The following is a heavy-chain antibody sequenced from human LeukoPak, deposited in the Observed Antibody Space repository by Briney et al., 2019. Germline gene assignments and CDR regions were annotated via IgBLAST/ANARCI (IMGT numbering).Heavy chain of an antibody. CDR2: MNPSSGNT. D-gene: IGHD3-3*01. V-gene: IGHV1-8*01. Sequence: ASVTVSCKASGYTFTSYDINWVRQATGQGLEWMGWMNPSSGNTGYAQKFQGRVTMTRNTSISTAYMELSSLRSEDTAVYYCARGGYDFWSGYSHYWGQGTLVTVSS. CDR1: GYTFTSYD. CDR3: ARGGYDFWSGYSHY. J-gene: IGHJ4*02.